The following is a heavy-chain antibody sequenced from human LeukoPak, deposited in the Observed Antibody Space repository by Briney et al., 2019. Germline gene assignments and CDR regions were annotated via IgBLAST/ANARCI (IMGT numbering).Heavy chain of an antibody. V-gene: IGHV1-2*06. CDR2: INPNSGGT. D-gene: IGHD6-19*01. Sequence: ASVKVSCKASGYTFTGYYMHWVRQAPGQGLEWMGRINPNSGGTNYAQKFQGRVTMTRDTSISTAYMELSRLRSDDTAVYYCARGDYSSGWYVPTDYWGQGTLVTVSS. J-gene: IGHJ4*02. CDR1: GYTFTGYY. CDR3: ARGDYSSGWYVPTDY.